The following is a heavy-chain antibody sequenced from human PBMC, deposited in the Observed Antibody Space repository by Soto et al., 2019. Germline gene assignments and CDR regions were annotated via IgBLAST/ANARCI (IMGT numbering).Heavy chain of an antibody. Sequence: GGSLRLSCAASGFTFSSYWMSWVRQAPGKGLEWVANIKQDGSEKYYVDSVKGRFTISRDNAKNPLYLQMNSLRAEATAVYYCARDKGIDYYDSSGYGDYWGQGTLVTVSS. J-gene: IGHJ4*02. V-gene: IGHV3-7*03. CDR1: GFTFSSYW. D-gene: IGHD3-22*01. CDR3: ARDKGIDYYDSSGYGDY. CDR2: IKQDGSEK.